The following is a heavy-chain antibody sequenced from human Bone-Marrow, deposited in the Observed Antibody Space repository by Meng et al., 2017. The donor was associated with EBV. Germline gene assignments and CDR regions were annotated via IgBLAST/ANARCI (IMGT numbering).Heavy chain of an antibody. Sequence: VRLQGSGPGLVKPSGTLSLTCAVSGGSISSSTWWSWVRQSPGEGLEWIGEIHHVGSTNYNPSLKSRVTISIDKSKKQFSLKLSSVTAADTAVYYCARRDYYDDTGYFDYWGQGTLVTVSS. V-gene: IGHV4-4*02. CDR3: ARRDYYDDTGYFDY. CDR1: GGSISSSTW. CDR2: IHHVGST. J-gene: IGHJ4*02. D-gene: IGHD3-16*01.